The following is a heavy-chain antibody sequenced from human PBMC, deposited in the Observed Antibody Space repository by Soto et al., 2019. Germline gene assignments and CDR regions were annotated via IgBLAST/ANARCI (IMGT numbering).Heavy chain of an antibody. Sequence: QITLKESGPTLVRPTQTLTLTCTFSGFSLTTSGVGVGWIRQPPGKALEWLAVIYWDDDKRYSSSLKSRLTTTKITSNNPVVLTITHMNPVDTATYYCAHHPYDGLGSYSFDYWGQGTLVTVSS. CDR1: GFSLTTSGVG. V-gene: IGHV2-5*02. CDR2: IYWDDDK. J-gene: IGHJ4*02. D-gene: IGHD3-10*01. CDR3: AHHPYDGLGSYSFDY.